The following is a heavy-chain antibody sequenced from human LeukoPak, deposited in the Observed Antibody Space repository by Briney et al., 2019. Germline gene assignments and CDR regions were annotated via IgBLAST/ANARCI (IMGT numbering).Heavy chain of an antibody. V-gene: IGHV3-30*01. Sequence: GGSLRLSCAASGFTFGSYAMRWVRQAPGKGLEWVAVISYDGSNKYYADSVKGRFTISRDNSKNTLYLQKNSLRAEDTAVYYCARDRLSYFDYWGQGTLVTVSS. CDR2: ISYDGSNK. CDR3: ARDRLSYFDY. CDR1: GFTFGSYA. J-gene: IGHJ4*02. D-gene: IGHD2-2*01.